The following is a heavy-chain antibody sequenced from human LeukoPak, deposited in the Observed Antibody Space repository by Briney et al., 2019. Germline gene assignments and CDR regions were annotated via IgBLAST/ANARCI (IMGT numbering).Heavy chain of an antibody. J-gene: IGHJ3*02. CDR2: FDPEDGET. Sequence: ASVKVSCKVSGYTLTELSMHWVRQAPGKGLVWMGGFDPEDGETIYAQKFQGRVTMTEDTSTDTAYMELSSLRSEDTAVYYCATDTGATYAFDIWGQGTMVTVSS. D-gene: IGHD1-26*01. CDR1: GYTLTELS. V-gene: IGHV1-24*01. CDR3: ATDTGATYAFDI.